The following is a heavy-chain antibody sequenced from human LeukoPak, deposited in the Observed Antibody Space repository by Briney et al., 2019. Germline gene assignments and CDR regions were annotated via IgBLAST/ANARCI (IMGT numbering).Heavy chain of an antibody. J-gene: IGHJ5*02. Sequence: ASVKVSCKASGYTFTSYGIIWVRQAPGQGLEWMGGIIPIFGTANYAQKFQGRATITTDESTSTAYMELSSLRSEDTAVYYCAREGGYQFDPWGQGTLVTVSS. CDR3: AREGGYQFDP. CDR1: GYTFTSYG. CDR2: IIPIFGTA. V-gene: IGHV1-69*05. D-gene: IGHD2-15*01.